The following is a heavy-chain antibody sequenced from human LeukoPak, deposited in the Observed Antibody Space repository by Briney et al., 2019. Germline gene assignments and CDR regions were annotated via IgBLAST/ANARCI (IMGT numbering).Heavy chain of an antibody. D-gene: IGHD6-19*01. CDR2: IYYSGST. Sequence: PSETLSLTCTVSGGSISSSSYYWGWIRQPPGKGLEWIGSIYYSGSTYYNPSLKSRVTISVDTSKNQFSLKLSSVTAADTAVYYCARDQRIAVAGGPFDYWGQRTLVTVSS. V-gene: IGHV4-39*07. J-gene: IGHJ4*02. CDR3: ARDQRIAVAGGPFDY. CDR1: GGSISSSSYY.